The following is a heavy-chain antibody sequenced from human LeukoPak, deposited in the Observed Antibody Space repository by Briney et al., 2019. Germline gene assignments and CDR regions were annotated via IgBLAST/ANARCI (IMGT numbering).Heavy chain of an antibody. CDR1: GYTFTSYD. CDR3: ARGRKLRFLEWLGYYYYYYMDV. CDR2: MNPNSGNT. D-gene: IGHD3-3*01. Sequence: GASVKVSCKASGYTFTSYDINWVRQATGQGLEWMGWMNPNSGNTGYAQKFQGRVTMTRNTSISTAYMELSSLRSEDTAVYYCARGRKLRFLEWLGYYYYYYMDVWGKGTTVTVSS. V-gene: IGHV1-8*01. J-gene: IGHJ6*03.